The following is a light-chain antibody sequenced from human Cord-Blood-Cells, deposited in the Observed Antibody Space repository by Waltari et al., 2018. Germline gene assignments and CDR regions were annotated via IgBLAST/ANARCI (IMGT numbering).Light chain of an antibody. CDR1: QSVLYSSNNKNY. CDR3: QQYYSTPWT. Sequence: DIVMTHSPDSLAVSLGARATINCKSSQSVLYSSNNKNYLAWYQQKPVQPPKLLIYWASTRESGVPDRFSGSGSGTDFTLTISSLQAEDVAVYYCQQYYSTPWTFGQGTKVEIK. V-gene: IGKV4-1*01. J-gene: IGKJ1*01. CDR2: WAS.